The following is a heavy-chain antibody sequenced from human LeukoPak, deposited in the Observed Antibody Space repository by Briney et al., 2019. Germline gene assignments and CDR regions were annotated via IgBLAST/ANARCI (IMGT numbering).Heavy chain of an antibody. V-gene: IGHV1-69*06. CDR1: GGTFSSYA. CDR2: IIPIFGTA. D-gene: IGHD2-15*01. CDR3: ASEPRLEAATTAWFDP. Sequence: SVNVSCKASGGTFSSYAISWVRQALGQGLEWMGGIIPIFGTANYAQKFQGRVTITADKSTSTAYMELSSLGPENTAVYYCASEPRLEAATTAWFDPWGQGTLVTVSS. J-gene: IGHJ5*02.